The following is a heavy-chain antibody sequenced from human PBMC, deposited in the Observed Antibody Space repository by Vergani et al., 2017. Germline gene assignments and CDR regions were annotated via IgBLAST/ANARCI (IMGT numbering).Heavy chain of an antibody. J-gene: IGHJ5*02. CDR1: GASLRSSNYY. CDR2: IYYSGIT. CDR3: AGHFTVEVLVKLGWFDP. Sequence: QLQLQESGPGLVKPSATLSLTCSVSGASLRSSNYYWGWIRQPPGKGLEWIASIYYSGITYYNPSLKSRVTISVDTSKNLFSLKLSSVTAADTAVYFCAGHFTVEVLVKLGWFDPWGQGILVTVSS. V-gene: IGHV4-39*01. D-gene: IGHD2-21*01.